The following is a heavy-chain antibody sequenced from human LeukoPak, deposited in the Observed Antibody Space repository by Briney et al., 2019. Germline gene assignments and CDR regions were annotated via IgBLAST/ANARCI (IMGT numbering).Heavy chain of an antibody. Sequence: GGSLRLSCAASGLAFSTYSMSWVRQAPGKGLYWVSGISASGSSTYYADSVKGRFTISRDNAKNSLYLQMNTLRAEDTAVYYCARLPAGSYCSSTTCYGSYYFDYWGQGTLVTVSS. CDR3: ARLPAGSYCSSTTCYGSYYFDY. D-gene: IGHD2-2*01. V-gene: IGHV3-21*01. CDR1: GLAFSTYS. J-gene: IGHJ4*02. CDR2: ISASGSST.